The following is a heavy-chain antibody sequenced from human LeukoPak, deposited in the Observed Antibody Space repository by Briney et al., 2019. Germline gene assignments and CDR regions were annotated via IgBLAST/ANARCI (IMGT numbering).Heavy chain of an antibody. V-gene: IGHV3-30*18. CDR3: AKGAVSSWYGSTFDY. CDR2: ISYDGSNK. D-gene: IGHD6-13*01. CDR1: GFTFSSYG. J-gene: IGHJ4*02. Sequence: GRSLRPSCAASGFTFSSYGMHWVRQAPGKGLEWVAVISYDGSNKYYADSVKGRFTISRDNSKNTLYLQMNSLRAEDTAVYYCAKGAVSSWYGSTFDYWGQGTLVTVSS.